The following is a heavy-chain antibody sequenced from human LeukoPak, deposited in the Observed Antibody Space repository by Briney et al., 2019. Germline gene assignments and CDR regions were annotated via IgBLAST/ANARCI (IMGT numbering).Heavy chain of an antibody. D-gene: IGHD3-10*01. J-gene: IGHJ5*02. Sequence: SETLSLTCTVSGGSISSSNWWSWVRQPPGKGLEWIGEIYHSGSTNYNPSLKSRLTVSVDKSKNQLSLKLNSVTAADTAMYYCAKDLTYTDTGGFDPWGQGTLVTVSS. CDR3: AKDLTYTDTGGFDP. V-gene: IGHV4-4*02. CDR2: IYHSGST. CDR1: GGSISSSNW.